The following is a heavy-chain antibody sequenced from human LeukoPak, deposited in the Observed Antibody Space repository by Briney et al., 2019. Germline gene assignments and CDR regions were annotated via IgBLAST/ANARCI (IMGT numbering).Heavy chain of an antibody. CDR2: INPDGNKK. J-gene: IGHJ4*02. V-gene: IGHV3-7*01. D-gene: IGHD5-18*01. CDR3: ARDLAYSRLDY. Sequence: GGSLRLSCAASGFTFSSSWMDWVRQAPGKGLEWVASINPDGNKKYSADSVKGRFTISRDNAENSLYLQMNSLRVEDTAFYYCARDLAYSRLDYWGQGMLVTVSS. CDR1: GFTFSSSW.